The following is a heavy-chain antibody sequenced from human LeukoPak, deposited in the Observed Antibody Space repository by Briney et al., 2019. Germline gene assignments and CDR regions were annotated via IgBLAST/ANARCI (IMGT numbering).Heavy chain of an antibody. CDR2: IKPDGSEK. Sequence: GGSLRLSCVASGFTFSSHHMNWVRQTPGKGLESVATIKPDGSEKYYVDSVKGRFTISRDNAKSSLYPQMNSLRAEDTGVYFCARMSSYCDYWGQGTLVTVSS. J-gene: IGHJ4*02. D-gene: IGHD2-2*01. CDR1: GFTFSSHH. V-gene: IGHV3-7*01. CDR3: ARMSSYCDY.